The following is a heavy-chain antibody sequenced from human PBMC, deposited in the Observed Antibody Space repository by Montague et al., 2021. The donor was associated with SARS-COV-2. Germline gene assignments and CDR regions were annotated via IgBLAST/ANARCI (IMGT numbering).Heavy chain of an antibody. J-gene: IGHJ4*02. D-gene: IGHD5-12*01. CDR3: ARVGGKGFSGYGNEGGFDY. CDR1: GGSISSGDYF. Sequence: SETLSLTCTVSGGSISSGDYFWGWIRQPPGKGLEWIGSIYFSGSAYYSPSLESRATISIDTSKNQFSLKLTSVTAADTAVYWCARVGGKGFSGYGNEGGFDYWGRGTLVSVSS. V-gene: IGHV4-39*07. CDR2: IYFSGSA.